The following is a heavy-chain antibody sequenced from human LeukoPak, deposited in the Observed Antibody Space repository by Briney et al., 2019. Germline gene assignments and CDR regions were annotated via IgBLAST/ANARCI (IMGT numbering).Heavy chain of an antibody. D-gene: IGHD3-22*01. J-gene: IGHJ4*02. V-gene: IGHV1-18*01. CDR3: ARDAIDSSGFDFDY. Sequence: GASVTVSCKASGYTFTSYGISWVRQAPGQGLEWMGWISAYNGNTNYAQKLQGRVTMTTDTSTSTAYMELRSLRSDDTAVYYCARDAIDSSGFDFDYWGQGTLVTVSS. CDR1: GYTFTSYG. CDR2: ISAYNGNT.